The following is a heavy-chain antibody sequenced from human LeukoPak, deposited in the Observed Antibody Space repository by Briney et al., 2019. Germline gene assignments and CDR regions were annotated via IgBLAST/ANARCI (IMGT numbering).Heavy chain of an antibody. V-gene: IGHV3-30-3*01. CDR3: ARDGPYYDFWSGYFDY. J-gene: IGHJ4*02. CDR2: ISYDGSNK. CDR1: GFIFRNYA. D-gene: IGHD3-3*01. Sequence: GGSLRLSCATSGFIFRNYAMHWVRQAPGKGLEWVAVISYDGSNKYYADSVKGRFTISRDNSKNTLYLQMNSLRAEDTAVYYCARDGPYYDFWSGYFDYWGQGTLVTVSS.